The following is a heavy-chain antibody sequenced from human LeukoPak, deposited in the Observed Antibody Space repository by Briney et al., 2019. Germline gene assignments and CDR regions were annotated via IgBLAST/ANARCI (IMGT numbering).Heavy chain of an antibody. CDR1: GFTFSSYD. CDR3: ARVRTGSVDYYGMDV. CDR2: VGTVGDT. Sequence: GGSLRLSCAASGFTFSSYDMHWVRQVTGKGLEWVSAVGTVGDTYYPGSVKGRFTVSRENARNSLFLQMNSLRAGDTAVYYCARVRTGSVDYYGMDVWGKGTTVTVSS. J-gene: IGHJ6*04. V-gene: IGHV3-13*01. D-gene: IGHD1-26*01.